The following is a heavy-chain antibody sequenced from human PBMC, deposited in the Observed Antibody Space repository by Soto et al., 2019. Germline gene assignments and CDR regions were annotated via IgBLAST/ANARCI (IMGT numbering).Heavy chain of an antibody. V-gene: IGHV4-4*02. CDR3: ATQSPWSYHFDY. J-gene: IGHJ4*02. Sequence: QVQLQESGPGLVKPSGILSLTCAVSGGSFSSRSYWSWVRQPPGKGLEWIGAIHQSGSPSYNPSLTSRVAISMEVSKNLFSLNLSSVTASETAMYYCATQSPWSYHFDYWGQGHLVTVSS. CDR2: IHQSGSP. CDR1: GGSFSSRSY. D-gene: IGHD3-16*02.